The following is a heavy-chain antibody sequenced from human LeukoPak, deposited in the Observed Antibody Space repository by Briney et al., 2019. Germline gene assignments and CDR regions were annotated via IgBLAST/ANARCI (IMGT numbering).Heavy chain of an antibody. CDR2: IKQDGSEK. V-gene: IGHV3-7*01. CDR3: ARDQVEEYSSGWYWRADLGY. D-gene: IGHD6-19*01. CDR1: GFTFSSYW. Sequence: PGGSLRLSCAASGFTFSSYWMSWVRQAPGKGLEWVANIKQDGSEKYYVDSVKGRFTISRDNAKNSLYLQMNSLRAKDTAVYYCARDQVEEYSSGWYWRADLGYWGQGTLVTVSS. J-gene: IGHJ4*02.